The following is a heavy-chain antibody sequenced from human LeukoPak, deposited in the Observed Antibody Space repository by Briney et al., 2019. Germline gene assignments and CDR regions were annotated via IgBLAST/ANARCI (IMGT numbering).Heavy chain of an antibody. CDR1: GFTFSSYG. D-gene: IGHD3-22*01. Sequence: GGPLRLSCAASGFTFSSYGMHWVRQAPGKGLEWVAFIRYDGSDKYYADSVKGRFTISRDNSKNTLYLQMNSLRAEDTAVYYCALYYYDSSGYPYFDYWGQGTLVTVSS. CDR2: IRYDGSDK. CDR3: ALYYYDSSGYPYFDY. J-gene: IGHJ4*02. V-gene: IGHV3-30*02.